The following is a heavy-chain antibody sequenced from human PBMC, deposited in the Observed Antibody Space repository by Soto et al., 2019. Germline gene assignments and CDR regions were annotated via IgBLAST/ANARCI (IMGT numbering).Heavy chain of an antibody. Sequence: HGESLKISCKGSGYSFTSYWIGWVRQMPGKGLEWMGIIYPGDSDTRYSPSFQGQVTISADKSISTAYLQWSSLKASDTAMYYCARQGLPKGNYYYYGMDVWGQGTTVTVSS. CDR3: ARQGLPKGNYYYYGMDV. D-gene: IGHD2-2*01. J-gene: IGHJ6*02. V-gene: IGHV5-51*01. CDR1: GYSFTSYW. CDR2: IYPGDSDT.